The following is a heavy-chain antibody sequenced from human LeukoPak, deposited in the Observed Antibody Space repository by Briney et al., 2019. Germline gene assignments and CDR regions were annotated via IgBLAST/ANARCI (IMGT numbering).Heavy chain of an antibody. J-gene: IGHJ2*01. CDR2: IYYSGST. D-gene: IGHD1-26*01. Sequence: PSETLSLTCTVSGGSISSYYWSWIRQPPGNGLEWIGYIYYSGSTNYNPSLKSRVTISVDTSKNQFSLKLSSVTAADTAVYYCARLGGIYLNYWFFDLWGRGTLVTVPS. CDR1: GGSISSYY. CDR3: ARLGGIYLNYWFFDL. V-gene: IGHV4-59*08.